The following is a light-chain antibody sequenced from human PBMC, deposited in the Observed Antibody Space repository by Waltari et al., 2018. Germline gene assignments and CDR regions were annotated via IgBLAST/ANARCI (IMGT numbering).Light chain of an antibody. Sequence: EVVMTQSPATLSVSPGERATLSCRASQSVSSNLAWYQQKPGQAPRLLIYGASTRATGFPARFSGSGSGTAFTLTISSLQSEDFAVYFCQQYNNWPPAFGQGTKVEIK. J-gene: IGKJ1*01. CDR3: QQYNNWPPA. CDR2: GAS. V-gene: IGKV3-15*01. CDR1: QSVSSN.